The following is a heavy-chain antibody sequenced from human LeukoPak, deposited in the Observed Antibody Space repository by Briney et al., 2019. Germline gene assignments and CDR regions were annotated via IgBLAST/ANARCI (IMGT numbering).Heavy chain of an antibody. CDR3: ARRIVGATYAFDI. CDR2: IYPRDSDT. V-gene: IGHV5-51*01. Sequence: GESLKISCKGSGYSFTSYWIGWVRQMPGKGLEWMGIIYPRDSDTRYSPSFQGQVTISADKSISTAYLQWSSLKASDTAMYYCARRIVGATYAFDIWGQGTMVTVSS. J-gene: IGHJ3*02. CDR1: GYSFTSYW. D-gene: IGHD1-26*01.